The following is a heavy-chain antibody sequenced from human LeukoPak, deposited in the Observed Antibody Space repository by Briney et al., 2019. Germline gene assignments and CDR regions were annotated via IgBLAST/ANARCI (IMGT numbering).Heavy chain of an antibody. V-gene: IGHV4-31*03. Sequence: SQTLSLTCTVSGGSISSGGYYWSWIRQHPGKGLEWIGYIYYSGSTYYNPSLKGRVTISVDTSKNQFSLKLSSVTAADTAVYYCARSHCSGGSCSTTFGYWGQGTLVTVSS. J-gene: IGHJ4*02. CDR1: GGSISSGGYY. D-gene: IGHD2-15*01. CDR2: IYYSGST. CDR3: ARSHCSGGSCSTTFGY.